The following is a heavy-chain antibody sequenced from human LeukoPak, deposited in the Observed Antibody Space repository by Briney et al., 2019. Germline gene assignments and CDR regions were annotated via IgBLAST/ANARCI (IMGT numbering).Heavy chain of an antibody. CDR3: ARGVGLRSDFDI. D-gene: IGHD3-3*01. J-gene: IGHJ3*02. CDR1: GGSFSGYY. V-gene: IGHV4-34*01. CDR2: INHSGRT. Sequence: SETLSLTCAVYGGSFSGYYWRWIRQPPGKGLEWIGEINHSGRTNYNPSLKSRVTISVDTSKNQFSLKVRSVTAADTAVYYCARGVGLRSDFDIWGQGTMVTVSS.